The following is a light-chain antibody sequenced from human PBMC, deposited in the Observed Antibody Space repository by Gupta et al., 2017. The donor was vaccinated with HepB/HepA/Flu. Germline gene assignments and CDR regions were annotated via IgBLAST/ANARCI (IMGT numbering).Light chain of an antibody. CDR3: AAWDNSLRHVA. V-gene: IGLV1-47*01. Sequence: QSVLTQSPSAYGTPGQRVTIHCSGSSSNVGRSFVYWYQQFPGAAPKLLFYRNYQRPSGVPDRFSASKSGSSASLAISGLRSEDDAHYYCAAWDNSLRHVAFGGRTRLTVL. CDR1: SSNVGRSF. J-gene: IGLJ2*01. CDR2: RNY.